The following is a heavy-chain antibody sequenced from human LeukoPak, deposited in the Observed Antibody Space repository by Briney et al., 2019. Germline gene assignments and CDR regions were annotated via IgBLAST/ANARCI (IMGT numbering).Heavy chain of an antibody. D-gene: IGHD6-13*01. J-gene: IGHJ4*02. V-gene: IGHV1-2*06. CDR1: GYTFTGYY. CDR2: INPDSGDT. Sequence: ASVKVSCKVSGYTFTGYYIHWVRQAPGQGLEWMGRINPDSGDTIFAQRFQGRVTMTRDTSINTAYMEVNNLGPDDTAVYFCARDQGSLGISWYTAYWGQGTQVTVSS. CDR3: ARDQGSLGISWYTAY.